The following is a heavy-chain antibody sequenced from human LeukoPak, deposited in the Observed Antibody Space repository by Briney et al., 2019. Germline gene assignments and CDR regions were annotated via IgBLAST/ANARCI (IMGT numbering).Heavy chain of an antibody. Sequence: GSLRLSCAASGFTVSSNYMSWVRQAPGKGLEWVSVIYSGGSTYYADSVKGRFTISRDNSKNTLYLQMNSLRAEDTAVYYCARGSNINGSGNNFDYWGQGTLVTVSS. CDR3: ARGSNINGSGNNFDY. J-gene: IGHJ4*02. V-gene: IGHV3-53*01. CDR1: GFTVSSNY. CDR2: IYSGGST. D-gene: IGHD3-10*01.